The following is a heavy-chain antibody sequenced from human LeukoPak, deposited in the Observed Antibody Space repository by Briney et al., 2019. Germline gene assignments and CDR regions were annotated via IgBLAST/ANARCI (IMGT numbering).Heavy chain of an antibody. CDR3: ARAHITIFGVVTYPFDY. CDR1: GFTFSSYN. V-gene: IGHV3-21*01. CDR2: ISSSSRYI. Sequence: GGSLGLSCAASGFTFSSYNMNWVRQAPGKGLECVSSISSSSRYIYYADSVKGRFTISRDNAKNSLYLQMNSLRAEDTAVYYCARAHITIFGVVTYPFDYWGQGTLVTVSS. D-gene: IGHD3-3*01. J-gene: IGHJ4*02.